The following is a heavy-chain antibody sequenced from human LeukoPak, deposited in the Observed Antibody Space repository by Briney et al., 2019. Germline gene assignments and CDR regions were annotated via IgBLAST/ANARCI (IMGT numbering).Heavy chain of an antibody. J-gene: IGHJ4*02. CDR1: GFTFSDYY. CDR2: ISSSGSTI. V-gene: IGHV3-11*04. D-gene: IGHD3-10*01. CDR3: ARPRITMVRGAPAY. Sequence: PGGSLRLSCAASGFTFSDYYMSWIRQAPGKGLEGVSYISSSGSTIYYADSVKGRFTISRDNAKNSLYLQMNSLRAEDTAVYYCARPRITMVRGAPAYWGQGTLVTVSS.